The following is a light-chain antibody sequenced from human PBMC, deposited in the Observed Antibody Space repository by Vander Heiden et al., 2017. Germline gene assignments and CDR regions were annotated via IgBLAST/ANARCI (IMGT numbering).Light chain of an antibody. Sequence: IVMTQSPATLSVSPGERATLSCRASQSVSSNLAWYQQKPGQAPRLLIYGASTRATGIPARFSGSGSGTEFTLTISSLQSEDFAVYYCQQYNSWPYTFGQGTKLEIK. V-gene: IGKV3-15*01. CDR1: QSVSSN. J-gene: IGKJ2*01. CDR2: GAS. CDR3: QQYNSWPYT.